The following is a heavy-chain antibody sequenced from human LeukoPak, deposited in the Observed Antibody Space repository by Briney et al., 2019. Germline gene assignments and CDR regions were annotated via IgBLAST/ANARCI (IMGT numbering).Heavy chain of an antibody. J-gene: IGHJ3*02. V-gene: IGHV4-39*01. D-gene: IGHD2-8*01. CDR2: IYYSGST. CDR3: ARGFTDIVLMVYVEGDAFDI. CDR1: GGSISSNSYY. Sequence: PSETLSLTCAVSGGSISSNSYYWGWIRQPPGKGLEWIGSIYYSGSTYYNPSLKSRVTISVDTSKNQFSLKLSSVTAADTAVYYCARGFTDIVLMVYVEGDAFDIWGQGTMVTVSS.